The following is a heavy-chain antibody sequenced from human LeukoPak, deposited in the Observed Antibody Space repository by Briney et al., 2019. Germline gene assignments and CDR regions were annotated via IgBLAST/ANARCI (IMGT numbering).Heavy chain of an antibody. Sequence: GGSLRLSGSASEFTFSNFWMSWVRQAPGKGPEWVANIKQDGSEKYYVDSVKGRFTISRDNAETSLHLQMNSLRAEDTAVYYCARGGNHGDYWYFDLWGRGTLVTVSS. V-gene: IGHV3-7*01. D-gene: IGHD4-17*01. J-gene: IGHJ2*01. CDR3: ARGGNHGDYWYFDL. CDR1: EFTFSNFW. CDR2: IKQDGSEK.